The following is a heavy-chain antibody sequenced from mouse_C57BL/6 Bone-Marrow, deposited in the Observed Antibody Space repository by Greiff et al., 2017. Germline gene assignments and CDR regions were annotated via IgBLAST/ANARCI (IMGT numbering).Heavy chain of an antibody. CDR2: ISSGSSTI. V-gene: IGHV5-17*01. D-gene: IGHD1-1*01. CDR3: ARPTVVPYYFDY. J-gene: IGHJ2*01. CDR1: GFTFSDYG. Sequence: EVQLVESGGGLVKPGGSLKLSCAASGFTFSDYGMHWVRQAPEKGLEWVAYISSGSSTIYYADTVKGRFTISRDNAKNTLFLQMTSLRSEDTAMYYCARPTVVPYYFDYWGQGTTLTVSS.